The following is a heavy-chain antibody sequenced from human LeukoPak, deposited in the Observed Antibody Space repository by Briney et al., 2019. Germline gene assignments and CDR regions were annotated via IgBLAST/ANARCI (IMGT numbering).Heavy chain of an antibody. Sequence: GGSLRLSCAASGFTVNNNYMTWVRQAPGKGLEWVSVLYSNSITYYADSVKGRFAISRDSSKNTLYLQMNSLRAEDTAVYYCARGITMMIVAPGYWGQGTLVTVSS. CDR1: GFTVNNNY. CDR3: ARGITMMIVAPGY. J-gene: IGHJ4*02. D-gene: IGHD3-22*01. CDR2: LYSNSIT. V-gene: IGHV3-53*01.